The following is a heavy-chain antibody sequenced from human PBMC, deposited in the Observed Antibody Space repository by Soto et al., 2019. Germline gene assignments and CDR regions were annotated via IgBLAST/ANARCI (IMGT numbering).Heavy chain of an antibody. V-gene: IGHV3-33*03. CDR2: IWYDGSGQ. D-gene: IGHD4-17*01. J-gene: IGHJ6*02. CDR1: VFTVSNYG. CDR3: ANDEVSRKYYGHCVDV. Sequence: QVQLVESGGGLVQPGRSLRLSCVVSVFTVSNYGMHWVRQAPGKGLEWVADIWYDGSGQRYAGSEQGRFTISRYNYKNSLYLQXXXXRVAYPAVYXCANDEVSRKYYGHCVDVWVQGNPVAVSS.